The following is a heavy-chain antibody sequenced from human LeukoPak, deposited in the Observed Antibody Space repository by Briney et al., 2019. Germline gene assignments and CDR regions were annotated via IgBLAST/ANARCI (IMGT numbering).Heavy chain of an antibody. V-gene: IGHV3-11*01. CDR3: ARRYYDFWSGYWSPLDY. D-gene: IGHD3-3*01. Sequence: SGGSLRLSCAASGFTFSDYYVSWIRQAPGKGLEWVSYISSSGSTIYYADSVKGRFTISRDNAKNSLYLQMNSLRAEDTAVYYCARRYYDFWSGYWSPLDYWGQGTLVTVSS. CDR2: ISSSGSTI. J-gene: IGHJ4*02. CDR1: GFTFSDYY.